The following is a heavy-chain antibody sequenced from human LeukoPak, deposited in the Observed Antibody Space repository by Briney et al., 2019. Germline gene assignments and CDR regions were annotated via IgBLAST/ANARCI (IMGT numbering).Heavy chain of an antibody. D-gene: IGHD2-21*02. V-gene: IGHV5-51*01. CDR2: FYLGDFDT. CDR1: GYSFPSYW. Sequence: GESLKISCKGFGYSFPSYWIGWVRQMPGKGLGWMGNFYLGDFDTRYSPSFQGQVTISADKSISTAYLQWSSLKASDTAMYYCARDHCGGDCYSGPYYYYYGMDVWGQGTTVTVSS. J-gene: IGHJ6*02. CDR3: ARDHCGGDCYSGPYYYYYGMDV.